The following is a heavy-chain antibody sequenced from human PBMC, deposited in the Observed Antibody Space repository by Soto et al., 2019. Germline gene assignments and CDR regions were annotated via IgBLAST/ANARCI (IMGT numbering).Heavy chain of an antibody. V-gene: IGHV1-24*01. CDR2: FDPEDGET. D-gene: IGHD3-10*01. CDR3: ATKRKTYYYGSGSYYNFNLSFAP. CDR1: GYTLTELS. J-gene: IGHJ5*02. Sequence: ASVKVSRKVSGYTLTELSIHWVRQAPGKGLEWMGGFDPEDGETIYAQKFQGRVTMTEDTSTDTAYMELSSLRSEDTAMYYCATKRKTYYYGSGSYYNFNLSFAPWGQGTLVTVSS.